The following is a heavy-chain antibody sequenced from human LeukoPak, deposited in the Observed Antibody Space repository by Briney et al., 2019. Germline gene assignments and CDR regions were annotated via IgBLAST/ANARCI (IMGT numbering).Heavy chain of an antibody. J-gene: IGHJ6*03. Sequence: GGSLRLSCAASGFTFSSYEMNWVRQAPGKGLEWISYISASGTITHYADSVEGRFTISRDNAKNSLYLQMNSLRAEDTAVYYCARRWFGELSVYYMDVWGKGTTVTISS. D-gene: IGHD3-10*01. CDR1: GFTFSSYE. CDR2: ISASGTIT. CDR3: ARRWFGELSVYYMDV. V-gene: IGHV3-48*03.